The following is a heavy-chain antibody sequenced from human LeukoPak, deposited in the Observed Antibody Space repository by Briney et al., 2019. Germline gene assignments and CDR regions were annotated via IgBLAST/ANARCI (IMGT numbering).Heavy chain of an antibody. J-gene: IGHJ3*02. CDR2: ISYIGST. V-gene: IGHV4-59*01. CDR3: ARRSKAAGGGAFDI. CDR1: GGSISNYH. Sequence: SETLSLTCTVSGGSISNYHWSWIRQSPGRGLEWIGYISYIGSTNYNPSLKSRVTISVDTSNNQFSLSLTSVTAADTAVYYCARRSKAAGGGAFDIWGQGTMVTVSS. D-gene: IGHD6-13*01.